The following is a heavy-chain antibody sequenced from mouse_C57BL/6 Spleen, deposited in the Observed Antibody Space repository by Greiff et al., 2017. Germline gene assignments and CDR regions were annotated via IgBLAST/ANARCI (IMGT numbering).Heavy chain of an antibody. CDR2: INPSSGYT. CDR3: ARQLRLYLGY. CDR1: GYTFTSYW. V-gene: IGHV1-7*01. D-gene: IGHD3-2*02. Sequence: VHLVESGAELAKPGASVKLSCKASGYTFTSYWMHWVKQRPGQGLAWIGYINPSSGYTTSNQKFKDKATLTADKSSSTAYMQLSRLTYEDSAVYYCARQLRLYLGYWGQGTTLTVSS. J-gene: IGHJ2*01.